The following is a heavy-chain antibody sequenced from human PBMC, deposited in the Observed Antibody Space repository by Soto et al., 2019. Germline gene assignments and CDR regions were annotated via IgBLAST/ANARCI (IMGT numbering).Heavy chain of an antibody. CDR3: ARELELVDGFDH. J-gene: IGHJ4*02. CDR2: IKIDGSEK. CDR1: GLIFGHYW. D-gene: IGHD2-8*02. Sequence: EVQMLQSGGGMVQPGGSLRLSCVGSGLIFGHYWMSWVRQAPGKGLEWVANIKIDGSEKYYVDSVKGRFAISRDNAKNSVFLQLNSLRTEDTAVYYCARELELVDGFDHWGQGSLVIVSP. V-gene: IGHV3-7*03.